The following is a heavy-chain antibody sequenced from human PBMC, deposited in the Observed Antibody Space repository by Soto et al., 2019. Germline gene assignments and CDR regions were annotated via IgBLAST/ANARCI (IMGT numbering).Heavy chain of an antibody. V-gene: IGHV3-30-3*01. CDR1: GFTFNSYD. Sequence: QVQLVESGGGVVQLGRSLRLSCAASGFTFNSYDMLWVRQAPGKGLEWVAIISYDGSNKYYADPVKGRFTISRDNSQNTLYLQMNSLRAEDTAVYYCAREKAARFLAGGMDVWGQGTTVTVSS. D-gene: IGHD6-6*01. CDR2: ISYDGSNK. J-gene: IGHJ6*02. CDR3: AREKAARFLAGGMDV.